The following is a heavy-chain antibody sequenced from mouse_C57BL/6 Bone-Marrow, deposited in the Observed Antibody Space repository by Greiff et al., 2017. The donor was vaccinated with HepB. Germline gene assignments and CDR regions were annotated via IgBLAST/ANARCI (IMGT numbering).Heavy chain of an antibody. CDR2: IDPSDSYT. Sequence: VKLQQPGAELVKPGASVKLSCKASGYTFTSYWMQWVKQRPGQGLEWIGEIDPSDSYTNYNQKFKGKATLTVEKASSTAYMQLSSLTSEDSAVYYCARYYYDCFYARDYWGQGTSVTVSS. D-gene: IGHD2-4*01. J-gene: IGHJ4*01. CDR3: ARYYYDCFYARDY. CDR1: GYTFTSYW. V-gene: IGHV1-50*01.